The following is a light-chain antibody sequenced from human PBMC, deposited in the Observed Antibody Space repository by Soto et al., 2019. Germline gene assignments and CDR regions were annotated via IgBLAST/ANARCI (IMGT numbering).Light chain of an antibody. CDR2: DVT. CDR3: PSFAGRHKLV. V-gene: IGLV2-11*01. CDR1: SNDIGAYNY. Sequence: QSALTQPRSVSGSPGQSVTITCTGTSNDIGAYNYVSWYQQHPGKGPKLIVYDVTKRPSGVPDRFSASKSGNTASLTISGLQAEDEADYYCPSFAGRHKLVFGGGTKLTVL. J-gene: IGLJ2*01.